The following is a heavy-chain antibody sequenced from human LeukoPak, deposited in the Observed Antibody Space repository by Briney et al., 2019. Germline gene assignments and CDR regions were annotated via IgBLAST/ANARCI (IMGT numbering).Heavy chain of an antibody. J-gene: IGHJ4*02. CDR3: ARRQSAFDEY. D-gene: IGHD2/OR15-2a*01. V-gene: IGHV3-21*06. CDR1: GSSFGSHS. CDR2: ISSTSSYI. Sequence: GRSLRLSCAASGSSFGSHSMTWVRQAPGKGLEWVSTISSTSSYIYYADSVKGRFTISRDNTQNLLYLQMSSLRVGDTAVYYCARRQSAFDEYWGQGTLVSVST.